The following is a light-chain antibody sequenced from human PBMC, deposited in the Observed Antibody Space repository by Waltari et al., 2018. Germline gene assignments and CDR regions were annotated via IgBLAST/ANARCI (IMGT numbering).Light chain of an antibody. CDR1: QSDSRT. CDR3: QHYVRLPAT. V-gene: IGKV3-20*01. J-gene: IGKJ1*01. CDR2: GAS. Sequence: VLTQSPSHMSLPPGERASLFCRASQSDSRTLAWYQQKPGQAPRLLIFGASNRATGIPDRFSGSGSGTDFSLIITGLEPEESAMYYCQHYVRLPATFGQGTKVEIK.